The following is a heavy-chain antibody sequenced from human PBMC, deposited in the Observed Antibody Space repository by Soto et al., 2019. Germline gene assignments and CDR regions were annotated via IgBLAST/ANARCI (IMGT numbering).Heavy chain of an antibody. CDR2: IIPIFGTA. D-gene: IGHD1-26*01. V-gene: IGHV1-69*13. J-gene: IGHJ1*01. Sequence: GASVKVSCKASGGTLSSDAISWVRQAPGQGLEWMGGIIPIFGTADYAQKFQGRVTITADESTTTAYMELSSLTSEDTAVFYCARGPTVVGAATLWAEYFQHWGQGTLLTVSS. CDR1: GGTLSSDA. CDR3: ARGPTVVGAATLWAEYFQH.